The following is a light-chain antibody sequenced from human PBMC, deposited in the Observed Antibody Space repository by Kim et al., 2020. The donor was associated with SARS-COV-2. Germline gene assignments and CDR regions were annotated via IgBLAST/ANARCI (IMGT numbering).Light chain of an antibody. CDR2: GAS. CDR1: QGINSY. Sequence: DVQMTQSPSSLSASVGDRVTITCRASQGINSYLAWFQQKPGKVPKLLISGASTLQSGVPSRFSGSGSGTDFTLTITNLQPEDIATYYCQKYNSAPLTFGGGTKVDIK. CDR3: QKYNSAPLT. V-gene: IGKV1-27*01. J-gene: IGKJ4*01.